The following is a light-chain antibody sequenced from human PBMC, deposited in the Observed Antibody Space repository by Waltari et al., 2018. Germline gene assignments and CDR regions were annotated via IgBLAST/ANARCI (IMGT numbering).Light chain of an antibody. J-gene: IGLJ3*02. CDR2: GST. V-gene: IGLV1-40*01. Sequence: QSVLTQPPSVSGAPGQRVTVSCTGSSSNIGADSDVPWYQQLPGTVPKLLIYGSTNRPSGIPDRFSGSKSGTSASLAITGLQAEDEADYYCQSYDSSLSGWVFGGGTKVTVL. CDR3: QSYDSSLSGWV. CDR1: SSNIGADSD.